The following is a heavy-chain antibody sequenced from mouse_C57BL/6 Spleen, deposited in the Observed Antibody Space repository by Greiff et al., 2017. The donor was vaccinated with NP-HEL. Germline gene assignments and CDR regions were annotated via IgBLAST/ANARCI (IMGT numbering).Heavy chain of an antibody. J-gene: IGHJ2*01. CDR2: IYPGDGDT. V-gene: IGHV1-82*01. CDR1: GYAFSSSW. Sequence: QVQLKESGPELVKPGASVKISCKASGYAFSSSWMNWVKQRPGKGLEWIGRIYPGDGDTNYNGKFKGKATLTADKTSSTAYMQLSSLTSEDSAVYFCARCEGMTTVVASFDYWGQGTTLTVSS. CDR3: ARCEGMTTVVASFDY. D-gene: IGHD1-1*01.